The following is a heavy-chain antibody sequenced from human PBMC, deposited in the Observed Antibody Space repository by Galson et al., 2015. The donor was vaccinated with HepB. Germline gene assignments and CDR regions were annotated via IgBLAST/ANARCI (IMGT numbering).Heavy chain of an antibody. D-gene: IGHD3-16*01. CDR2: ISSNGGST. CDR3: VKGPGSAPLRNWFDP. V-gene: IGHV3-64D*06. Sequence: SLRLSCAAPGFTFRSYAMHWVRQAPGKGLEYVSAISSNGGSTYYADSVKGRFTISRDNSKNTLYLQMSSLRAEDTAVYYRVKGPGSAPLRNWFDPWGQGTLVTVSS. J-gene: IGHJ5*02. CDR1: GFTFRSYA.